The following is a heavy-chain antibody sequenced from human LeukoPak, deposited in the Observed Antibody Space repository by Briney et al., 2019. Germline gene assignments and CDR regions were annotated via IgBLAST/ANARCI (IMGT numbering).Heavy chain of an antibody. Sequence: GGSLRLSCAASGFTFSSYSMNWVRQAPGKGLEWVSSISSSSSYIYYADSVKGRFTISRDNAKNSLYLQMNSLRAEDTAVYYCAKDQETYYDFWSGFDAFDIWGQGTMVTVSS. J-gene: IGHJ3*02. D-gene: IGHD3-3*01. CDR2: ISSSSSYI. V-gene: IGHV3-21*04. CDR1: GFTFSSYS. CDR3: AKDQETYYDFWSGFDAFDI.